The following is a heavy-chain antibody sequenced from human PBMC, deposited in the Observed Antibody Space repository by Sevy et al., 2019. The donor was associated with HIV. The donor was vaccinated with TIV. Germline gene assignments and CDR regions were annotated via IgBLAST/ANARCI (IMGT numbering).Heavy chain of an antibody. J-gene: IGHJ3*02. CDR2: FYPGNSDV. CDR3: ARGLYYYDSSGYSDAFDI. V-gene: IGHV5-51*01. Sequence: GESLKISCKGSGYIFKNYWIGWVRQVPGKGLEWMGIFYPGNSDVRYSPSFQGHVTISADKSISAAYLQWRSLKAPDTAMYFCARGLYYYDSSGYSDAFDIRGQGTMVTVSS. CDR1: GYIFKNYW. D-gene: IGHD3-22*01.